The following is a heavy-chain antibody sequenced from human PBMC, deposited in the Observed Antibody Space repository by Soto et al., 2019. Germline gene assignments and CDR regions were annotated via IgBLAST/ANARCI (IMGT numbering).Heavy chain of an antibody. CDR2: INHSGST. CDR1: GGSFSGYY. CDR3: ARVDSSSVVYNWFDP. J-gene: IGHJ5*02. D-gene: IGHD6-6*01. V-gene: IGHV4-34*01. Sequence: SETLSLTCAVYGGSFSGYYWSWIRPPPGKGLEWIGEINHSGSTNYNPSLKSRVTISVDTSKNQFSLKLSSVTAADTAVYYCARVDSSSVVYNWFDPWGQGTLVTVSS.